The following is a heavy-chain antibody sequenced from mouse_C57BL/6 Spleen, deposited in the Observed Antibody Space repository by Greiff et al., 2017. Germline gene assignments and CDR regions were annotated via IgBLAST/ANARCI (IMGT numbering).Heavy chain of an antibody. V-gene: IGHV1-69*01. Sequence: QVQLQQPGAELVMPGASVKLSCKASGYTFTSYWMHWVKQRPGQGLEWIGDIDPSDSYTNYNQKFKGKSTLTVDKSSSTAYMQLSSLTSEDSAVYDCARGYGSSHWYFDVWGTGTTVTVSS. J-gene: IGHJ1*03. D-gene: IGHD1-1*01. CDR2: IDPSDSYT. CDR3: ARGYGSSHWYFDV. CDR1: GYTFTSYW.